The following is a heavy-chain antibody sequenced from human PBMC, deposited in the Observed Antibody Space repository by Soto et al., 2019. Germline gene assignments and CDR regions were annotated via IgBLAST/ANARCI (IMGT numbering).Heavy chain of an antibody. J-gene: IGHJ6*03. Sequence: GGSLRLSCAASGFTFSDYYMSWIRQAPGKGLEWVSYISSSGSTIYYADSVKGRFTISRDNAKNSLYLQMNSLRAEDTAVYYCARVSSQQLDRYYYYYMDVWGKGTTVTVSS. CDR2: ISSSGSTI. V-gene: IGHV3-11*01. D-gene: IGHD6-13*01. CDR3: ARVSSQQLDRYYYYYMDV. CDR1: GFTFSDYY.